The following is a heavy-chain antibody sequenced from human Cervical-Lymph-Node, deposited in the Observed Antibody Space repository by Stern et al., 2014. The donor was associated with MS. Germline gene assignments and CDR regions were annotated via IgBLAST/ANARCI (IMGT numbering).Heavy chain of an antibody. V-gene: IGHV3-53*01. CDR2: IYLGGST. CDR1: GFTVSTNY. J-gene: IGHJ4*02. CDR3: ARGQYSKYYFDF. D-gene: IGHD5-18*01. Sequence: EDQLVESGGGLIQPGGSLRLSCAASGFTVSTNYMTWVRQAPGTGLEWVSVIYLGGSTYYADSVKGRFTISRDNSRNTLYLQMNSLRAEDTAIYYCARGQYSKYYFDFWGQGTLVTVSS.